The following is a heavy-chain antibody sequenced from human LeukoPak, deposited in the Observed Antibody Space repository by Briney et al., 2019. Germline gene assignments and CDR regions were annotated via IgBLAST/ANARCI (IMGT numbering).Heavy chain of an antibody. Sequence: GGSLRLSCTASGFSFSDNFMGWLRQAPGKGLEWVSYINSGGDTIHYSGAVKRRFSISRDNSKRLLYLQMSRLRIDDTALYYCARGGSGWTFNHWGQGTLVSVSS. CDR1: GFSFSDNF. V-gene: IGHV3-11*01. CDR2: INSGGDTI. CDR3: ARGGSGWTFNH. J-gene: IGHJ1*01. D-gene: IGHD2/OR15-2a*01.